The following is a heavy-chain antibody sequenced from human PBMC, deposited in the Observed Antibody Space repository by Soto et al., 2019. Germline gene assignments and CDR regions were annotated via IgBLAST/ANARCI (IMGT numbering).Heavy chain of an antibody. Sequence: PGGSLRLSCAASGFTFSSYAMHWVRQAPGKGLEWVAVISYDGSNKYYADSVKGRFTISRDNSKNTLYLQMNSLRAEDTAVYYCAGARGYSYGWYSSDSDYYGMDVWGQGTTVTVSS. D-gene: IGHD5-18*01. CDR2: ISYDGSNK. V-gene: IGHV3-30-3*01. J-gene: IGHJ6*02. CDR1: GFTFSSYA. CDR3: AGARGYSYGWYSSDSDYYGMDV.